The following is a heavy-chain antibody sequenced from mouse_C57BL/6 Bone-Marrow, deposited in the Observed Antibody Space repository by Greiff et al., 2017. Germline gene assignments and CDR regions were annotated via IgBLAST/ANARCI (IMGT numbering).Heavy chain of an antibody. Sequence: EVKLVESGEGLVKPGGSLKLSCAASGFTFSSYAMSWVRQTPEKRLEWVAYISSGGDYIYYADTVKGRFTISSDNARNTLYLQMSSLKSEDTAMYYCTRDHPLDSSGPYYFDYWGQGTTLTVSS. CDR1: GFTFSSYA. J-gene: IGHJ2*01. CDR2: ISSGGDYI. V-gene: IGHV5-9-1*02. D-gene: IGHD3-2*02. CDR3: TRDHPLDSSGPYYFDY.